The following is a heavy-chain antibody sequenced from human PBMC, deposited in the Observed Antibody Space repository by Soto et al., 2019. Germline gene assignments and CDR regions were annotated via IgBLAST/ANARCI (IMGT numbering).Heavy chain of an antibody. CDR3: ARPTSRGNNHYGMAV. V-gene: IGHV5-51*01. J-gene: IGHJ6*02. CDR2: IYPGDSDT. Sequence: PGESLKICCKGSGYSFTSYYIGWVRQMPGKGLEWMAIIYPGDSDTRYSPSFQGQVTISADKSISTAYLQWSSLKASDTAMYYCARPTSRGNNHYGMAVWGQGTTVTVSS. CDR1: GYSFTSYY. D-gene: IGHD3-22*01.